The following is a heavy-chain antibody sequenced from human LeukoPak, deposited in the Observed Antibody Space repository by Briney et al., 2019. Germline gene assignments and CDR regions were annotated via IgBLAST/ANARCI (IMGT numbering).Heavy chain of an antibody. CDR3: AQQLGYCSGGTCYFTY. V-gene: IGHV3-23*01. J-gene: IGHJ1*01. CDR1: GFTFSDYA. CDR2: ISASGVST. Sequence: PGGSLRLSCAASGFTFSDYALSWVRQAPGKRLEWVSAISASGVSTYYADSVKGRFIISRDNSRNTLYLQMNSLRAEDTAVYYCAQQLGYCSGGTCYFTYWGQGTLVTVSS. D-gene: IGHD2-15*01.